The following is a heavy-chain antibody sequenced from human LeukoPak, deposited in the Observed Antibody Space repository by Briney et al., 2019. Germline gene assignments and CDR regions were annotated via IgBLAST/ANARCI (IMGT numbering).Heavy chain of an antibody. CDR2: ISGSGGST. CDR3: AREEGGDGYPPLDY. CDR1: GFTFSSYA. D-gene: IGHD5-24*01. J-gene: IGHJ4*02. Sequence: PGGSLRLSCAASGFTFSSYAMSWVRQAPGKGLEWVSAISGSGGSTYYADSVKGRFTISRDNSKNTLYLQMNSLRAEDAAVYYCAREEGGDGYPPLDYWGQGTLVTVSS. V-gene: IGHV3-23*01.